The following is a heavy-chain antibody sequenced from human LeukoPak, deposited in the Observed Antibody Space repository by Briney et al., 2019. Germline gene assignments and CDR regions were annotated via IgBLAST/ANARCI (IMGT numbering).Heavy chain of an antibody. J-gene: IGHJ4*02. CDR2: IYSGGST. D-gene: IGHD6-13*01. CDR1: GFTVSSNY. Sequence: PGGSLRLSCAASGFTVSSNYMSWVRQAPGKGLEWVSVIYSGGSTYYADSVKGRFTISRDNSKNTLYLQMNSLRAEDTAVYYCAKSHSSSSIYYFDYWGQGTLVTVSS. CDR3: AKSHSSSSIYYFDY. V-gene: IGHV3-53*01.